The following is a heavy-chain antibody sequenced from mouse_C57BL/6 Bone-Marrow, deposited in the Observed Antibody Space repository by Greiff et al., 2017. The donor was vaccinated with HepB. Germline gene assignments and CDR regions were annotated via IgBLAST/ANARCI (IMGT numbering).Heavy chain of an antibody. J-gene: IGHJ2*01. CDR1: GFTFTDYY. CDR3: SKYKTGPLDY. CDR2: IRNKANGYTT. D-gene: IGHD4-1*01. Sequence: EVKLVESGGGLVQPGGSLSLSCAASGFTFTDYYMSWVRQPPGKALEWLGFIRNKANGYTTEYSASVKGRFTISRENAQSILYLQMNALRAEDSATYYCSKYKTGPLDYWGQGTTLTVSS. V-gene: IGHV7-3*01.